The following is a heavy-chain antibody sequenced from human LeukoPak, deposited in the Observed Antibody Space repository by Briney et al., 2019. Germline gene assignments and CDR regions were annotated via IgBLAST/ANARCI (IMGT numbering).Heavy chain of an antibody. J-gene: IGHJ4*02. V-gene: IGHV3-23*01. CDR3: AKDATPGNGIWDHFDS. Sequence: PGGSLRLSCVASGFSFNIYGMSWVRQAPGKRLEWVSSVGGGPDIHHADSVKGRFTGSRDDAKSTVYLQMNSLRVEDTAIYFCAKDATPGNGIWDHFDSWGQGTLVTVSS. D-gene: IGHD1-26*01. CDR2: VGGGPDI. CDR1: GFSFNIYG.